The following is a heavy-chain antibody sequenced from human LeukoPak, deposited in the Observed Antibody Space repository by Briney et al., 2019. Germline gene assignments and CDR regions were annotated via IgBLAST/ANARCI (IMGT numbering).Heavy chain of an antibody. D-gene: IGHD2-15*01. CDR2: ISAYNGNT. V-gene: IGHV1-18*01. CDR3: ARASKYCSGGSRYLRGYFQH. Sequence: ASVKASCKASGYTFTSYGISWVRQAPGQGLEWMGWISAYNGNTNYAQKLQGRVTMTTDTSTSTAYMELRSLRSDDTAVYYCARASKYCSGGSRYLRGYFQHWGQGTLVTVSS. CDR1: GYTFTSYG. J-gene: IGHJ1*01.